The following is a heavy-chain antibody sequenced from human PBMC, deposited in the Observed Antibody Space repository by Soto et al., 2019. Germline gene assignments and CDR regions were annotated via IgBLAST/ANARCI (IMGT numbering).Heavy chain of an antibody. V-gene: IGHV2-5*01. D-gene: IGHD3-16*01. Sequence: GPTLVNPTQTLTLTCTFSGFSLSTTGVGVSWIRQPPGKALEWLALIYWHDDKRYSPSLKSRLTITKDTSKNQVVLTMTNMDPVETATYYCAHRAGANCGLYYFAFWGQVAPVTVSS. CDR3: AHRAGANCGLYYFAF. CDR1: GFSLSTTGVG. CDR2: IYWHDDK. J-gene: IGHJ4*02.